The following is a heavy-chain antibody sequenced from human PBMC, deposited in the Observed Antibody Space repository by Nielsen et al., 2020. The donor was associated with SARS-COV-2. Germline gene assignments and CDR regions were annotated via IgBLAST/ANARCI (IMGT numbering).Heavy chain of an antibody. CDR3: ARAGPSQATEDPYDILTGPRNYYGMDV. V-gene: IGHV1-46*01. CDR2: INPSGGST. Sequence: WVRQAPGHGLEWMGIINPSGGSTSYAQKFQGRVTMTRDTSTSTVYMELSSLRSEDTAVYYCARAGPSQATEDPYDILTGPRNYYGMDVWGQGTTVTVSS. J-gene: IGHJ6*02. D-gene: IGHD3-9*01.